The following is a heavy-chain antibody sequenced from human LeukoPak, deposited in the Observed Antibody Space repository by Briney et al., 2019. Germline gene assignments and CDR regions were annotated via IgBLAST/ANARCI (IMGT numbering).Heavy chain of an antibody. CDR2: INPNSGGT. V-gene: IGHV1-2*02. Sequence: GASVKVSCKGSGYTFTGYYMHWVRQAPGQGLEWMGWINPNSGGTNYAQKFQGRVTMTRDTSISTAYMELSRLRSDDTAVYYCARAAAGTGYWFDPWGQGTLVTVSS. J-gene: IGHJ5*02. CDR3: ARAAAGTGYWFDP. D-gene: IGHD6-13*01. CDR1: GYTFTGYY.